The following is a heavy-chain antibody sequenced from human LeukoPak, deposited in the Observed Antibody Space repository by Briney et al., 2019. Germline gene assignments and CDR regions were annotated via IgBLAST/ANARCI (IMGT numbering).Heavy chain of an antibody. J-gene: IGHJ4*02. CDR3: AGGHRAIDYNPGGY. V-gene: IGHV3-21*01. D-gene: IGHD4-11*01. CDR1: GFTFSSYS. CDR2: ISSSSSYI. Sequence: NPGGSLRLSCAASGFTFSSYSMNWVRQAPGKGLEWVSSISSSSSYIYYADSVKGRFTISRDNAKNSLYLQMNSLRAEDTAVYYCAGGHRAIDYNPGGYWGQGTLVTVSS.